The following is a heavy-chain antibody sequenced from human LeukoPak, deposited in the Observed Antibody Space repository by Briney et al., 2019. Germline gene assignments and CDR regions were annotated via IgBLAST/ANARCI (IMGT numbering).Heavy chain of an antibody. J-gene: IGHJ4*02. V-gene: IGHV1-2*02. Sequence: GASVKVSCKASGYTFTGYYMHWVRQAPGQGLEWMGWINPNSGGTNYAQKFQGRVTMTRDTSISTAYMELSRLRSDDTAVYYCASPRGNWNYAFDYWGQGTLVTVSS. D-gene: IGHD1-7*01. CDR3: ASPRGNWNYAFDY. CDR2: INPNSGGT. CDR1: GYTFTGYY.